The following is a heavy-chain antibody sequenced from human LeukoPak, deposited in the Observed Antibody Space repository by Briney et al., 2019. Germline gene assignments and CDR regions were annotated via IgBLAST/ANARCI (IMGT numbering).Heavy chain of an antibody. CDR3: VRLILGELSPKD. V-gene: IGHV4-39*01. CDR2: IYYSGNT. CDR1: GGSISSSSLY. J-gene: IGHJ4*02. Sequence: PSETLSLTCTVSGGSISSSSLYWGWIRQPPGKGLEWLASIYYSGNTYYNPSLKSRVTISVDTSKNQFSLKLSSVTAADTAVYYCVRLILGELSPKDWGQGTLVTVSS. D-gene: IGHD3-16*02.